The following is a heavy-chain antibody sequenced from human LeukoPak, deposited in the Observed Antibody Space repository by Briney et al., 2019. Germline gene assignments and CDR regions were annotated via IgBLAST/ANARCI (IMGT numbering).Heavy chain of an antibody. J-gene: IGHJ4*02. Sequence: SETLPLICGVYGGSFSGYYWRWIRQPPGKGLEEIGEINHSGSTNYNPSLKSRVTISVDTSKNQFSLKLSSVTAADTAVYYCARGVGYCSSTSCRPNFDYWGQGTLVTVSS. D-gene: IGHD2-2*01. CDR1: GGSFSGYY. V-gene: IGHV4-34*01. CDR2: INHSGST. CDR3: ARGVGYCSSTSCRPNFDY.